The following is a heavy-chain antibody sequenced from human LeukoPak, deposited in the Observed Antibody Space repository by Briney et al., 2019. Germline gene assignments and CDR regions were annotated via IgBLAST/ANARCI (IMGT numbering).Heavy chain of an antibody. CDR3: TRDINWNYGY. Sequence: GASVKVSCKASGYTFTDSYMDWVRQAPGQGLEWMGWINPNSGDTNYAQKFQGRVTMIRDTSISTAYMELSRLTSDDTAVYYCTRDINWNYGYWGQGTLVTVSS. V-gene: IGHV1-2*02. CDR2: INPNSGDT. J-gene: IGHJ4*02. D-gene: IGHD1-7*01. CDR1: GYTFTDSY.